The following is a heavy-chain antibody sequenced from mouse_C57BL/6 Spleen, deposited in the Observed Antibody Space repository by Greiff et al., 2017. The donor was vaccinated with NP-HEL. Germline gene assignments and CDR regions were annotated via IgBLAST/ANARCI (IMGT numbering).Heavy chain of an antibody. D-gene: IGHD3-2*01. CDR1: GYTFTSYW. CDR3: AREDSSGIAWFAY. V-gene: IGHV1-53*01. Sequence: QVQLQQPGTELVKPGASVKLSCKASGYTFTSYWMHWVKQRPGQGLEWIGNINPSNGGTNYNEKFKSKVTLTVDKSSSTAYMQLSSLTSEDSAVYYCAREDSSGIAWFAYWGQGTLVTVSA. J-gene: IGHJ3*01. CDR2: INPSNGGT.